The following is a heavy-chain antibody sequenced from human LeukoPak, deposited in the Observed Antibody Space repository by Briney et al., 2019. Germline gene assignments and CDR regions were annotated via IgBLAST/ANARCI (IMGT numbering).Heavy chain of an antibody. CDR1: GFTFDDYG. J-gene: IGHJ4*02. Sequence: GGSLRLSCAASGFTFDDYGMSWVRQAPGKGLEWVSGINWNGGSTGYADSVKGRFTISRDNAKNSLYPQMNSLRAEDTALYYCARDHCSSTSCYTPEYFDYWGQGTLVTVSS. CDR2: INWNGGST. CDR3: ARDHCSSTSCYTPEYFDY. V-gene: IGHV3-20*04. D-gene: IGHD2-2*02.